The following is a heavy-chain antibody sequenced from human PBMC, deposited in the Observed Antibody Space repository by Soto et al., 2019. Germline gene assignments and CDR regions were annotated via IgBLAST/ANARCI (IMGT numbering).Heavy chain of an antibody. CDR2: ISGSGGST. Sequence: HPGGSLRLSCAASGFTFSSYAMSWVRQAPGKGLEWVSAISGSGGSTYYADSVKGRFTISRDNSKNTLYLQMNSLRAEDTAVYYCAKPGLGWFGELVQGMDVWGQGTTVTVSS. V-gene: IGHV3-23*01. CDR1: GFTFSSYA. J-gene: IGHJ6*02. D-gene: IGHD3-10*01. CDR3: AKPGLGWFGELVQGMDV.